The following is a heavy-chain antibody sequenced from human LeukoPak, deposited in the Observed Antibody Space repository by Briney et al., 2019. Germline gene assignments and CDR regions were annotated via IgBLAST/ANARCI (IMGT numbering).Heavy chain of an antibody. CDR1: GFTFSSYS. Sequence: PGGSLRLSCAASGFTFSSYSMSWVRQAPGKGLEWVSSISGSSGYIYYADSVKGRFTISRDNAKNSLYIQMNSLRAEDTAVYYCARDNLDSSWIRTSYYYYMDVWGKGTTVTVSS. CDR3: ARDNLDSSWIRTSYYYYMDV. CDR2: ISGSSGYI. V-gene: IGHV3-21*01. J-gene: IGHJ6*03. D-gene: IGHD6-13*01.